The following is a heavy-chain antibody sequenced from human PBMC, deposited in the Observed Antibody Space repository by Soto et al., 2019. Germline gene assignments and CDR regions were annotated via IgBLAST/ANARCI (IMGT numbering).Heavy chain of an antibody. Sequence: QITLKESGPTLVKPTQTLTLTCTFSGFSLSTSGVGVGWIRQPPGKTLEWLALIYWDDDKRYSPSLKSRLTITKDTSKNQVVLTMTNMDPVDTATYYCAHVYGGYDNFDYWGQGTLVTVSS. D-gene: IGHD5-12*01. J-gene: IGHJ4*02. CDR1: GFSLSTSGVG. V-gene: IGHV2-5*02. CDR3: AHVYGGYDNFDY. CDR2: IYWDDDK.